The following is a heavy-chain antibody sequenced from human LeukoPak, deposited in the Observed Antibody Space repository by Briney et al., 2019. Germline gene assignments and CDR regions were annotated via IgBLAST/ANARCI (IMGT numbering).Heavy chain of an antibody. V-gene: IGHV3-11*01. CDR3: ACAEGWTVTNAFDI. D-gene: IGHD4-17*01. J-gene: IGHJ3*02. CDR2: ISSSGSTI. CDR1: GFTFSDYY. Sequence: PGGSLRLSCAASGFTFSDYYMSWIRQAPGKGLEWVSYISSSGSTIYYADSVKGRFTISRDNAKNSLYLQMNSLRAEDTAVYYCACAEGWTVTNAFDIWGQGTMVTVSS.